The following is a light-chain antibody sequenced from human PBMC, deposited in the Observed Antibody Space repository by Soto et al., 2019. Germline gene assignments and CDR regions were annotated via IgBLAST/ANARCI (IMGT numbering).Light chain of an antibody. V-gene: IGLV2-8*01. CDR2: EVS. J-gene: IGLJ2*01. CDR3: SSYAGSNSVV. Sequence: QSALTQPPSASGSPGQSVTISCTGTSSDVGGYNYVSSYQQHPGKAPKLMIYEVSKRPSGVPDRFSGSKSGNTASLTVSGIQAEDEADYYCSSYAGSNSVVFGGGTKVTVL. CDR1: SSDVGGYNY.